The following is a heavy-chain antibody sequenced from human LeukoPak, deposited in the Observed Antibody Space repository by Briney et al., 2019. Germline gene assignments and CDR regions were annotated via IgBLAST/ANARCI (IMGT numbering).Heavy chain of an antibody. CDR3: VKATSGWGFFDY. CDR1: GFTFSSYA. J-gene: IGHJ4*02. CDR2: ISSSGGST. Sequence: GGSLRLSCSASGFTFSSYAMHWVRQAPGKGLEYVSAISSSGGSTYYADSVKGRFTISRDNSKNTLHLQMSSLGAEDTAVYYCVKATSGWGFFDYWGQGTLVTVSS. D-gene: IGHD6-19*01. V-gene: IGHV3-64D*09.